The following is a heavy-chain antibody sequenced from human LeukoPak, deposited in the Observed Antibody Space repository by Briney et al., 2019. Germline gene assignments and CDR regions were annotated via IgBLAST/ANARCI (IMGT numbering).Heavy chain of an antibody. CDR3: ARHSGSGWQALGY. Sequence: GASGKVSCKASGYTFTNYGISWVRQAPGLGLEWMGCTSYNGNTNYAQKFQDRVTMTTDTSPTPAYMELRSLESDDTAVYYCARHSGSGWQALGYWGQGTLVTVSS. CDR2: TSYNGNT. V-gene: IGHV1-18*04. D-gene: IGHD6-19*01. CDR1: GYTFTNYG. J-gene: IGHJ4*02.